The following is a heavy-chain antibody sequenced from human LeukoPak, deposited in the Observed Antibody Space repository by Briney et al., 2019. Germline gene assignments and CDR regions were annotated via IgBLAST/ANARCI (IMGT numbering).Heavy chain of an antibody. Sequence: GSLRLSCAASGFTFSSYAMSWIRQPPGKGLEWIGEINHSGSTNYNPSLKSRVTISVDTSKNQFSLKLSSVTAADTAVYYCARGVLGGYNRGDAFDIWGQGTMVTVSS. CDR3: ARGVLGGYNRGDAFDI. V-gene: IGHV4-34*01. CDR2: INHSGST. J-gene: IGHJ3*02. CDR1: GFTFSSYA. D-gene: IGHD5-24*01.